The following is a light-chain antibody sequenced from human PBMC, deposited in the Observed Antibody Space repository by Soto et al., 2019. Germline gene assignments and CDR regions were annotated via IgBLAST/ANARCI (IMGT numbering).Light chain of an antibody. J-gene: IGKJ1*01. CDR3: QQYNDNWPT. V-gene: IGKV3-15*01. CDR1: QSVSSK. CDR2: RAS. Sequence: EIVMSQSPATLSVSPGERATLSCRASQSVSSKLAWYQQKPGQAPRLLIYRASTRATDIPARFSGSGSGTEFTLTISSLQSEDFAVYYCQQYNDNWPTFGQGTKVDIK.